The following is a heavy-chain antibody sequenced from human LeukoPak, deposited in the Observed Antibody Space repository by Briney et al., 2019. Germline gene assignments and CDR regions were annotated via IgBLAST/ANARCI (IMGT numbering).Heavy chain of an antibody. CDR1: GGSISSSSYY. D-gene: IGHD6-19*01. CDR2: IYYSGST. Sequence: SETLSLTCTVSGGSISSSSYYWSWIRQPPGKGLEWIGYIYYSGSTYYNPSLKSRVTMSVDTSKNQFSLNLSSVTAADTAVYYCARVFSVAGTFDYWGQGTLVTVSS. V-gene: IGHV4-61*05. CDR3: ARVFSVAGTFDY. J-gene: IGHJ4*02.